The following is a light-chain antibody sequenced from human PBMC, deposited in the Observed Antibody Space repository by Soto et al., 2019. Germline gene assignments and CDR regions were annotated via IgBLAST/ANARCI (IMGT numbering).Light chain of an antibody. Sequence: EIVLTQSPGTLSLSLGERATLSCRASQSVSSNYLAWYQQKPGQAPRLLMYDASSRATGIPDRFSGSGSGTDFTLTISRLEPEDFAVYYCQQYSSSRTFGQGT. CDR3: QQYSSSRT. J-gene: IGKJ1*01. CDR1: QSVSSNY. CDR2: DAS. V-gene: IGKV3-20*01.